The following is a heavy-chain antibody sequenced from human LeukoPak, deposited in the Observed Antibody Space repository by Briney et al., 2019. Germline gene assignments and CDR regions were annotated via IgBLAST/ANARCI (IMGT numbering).Heavy chain of an antibody. CDR3: ARERVETPNWFDP. D-gene: IGHD5-24*01. V-gene: IGHV1-2*02. J-gene: IGHJ5*02. Sequence: ASVKVSCKASGYTFTSYGISWVRQAPGQGLEWMGWINPNSGGTNYAQKFQGRVTMTRDTSISTAYMELSRLRSDDTAVYYCARERVETPNWFDPWGQGTLVTVSS. CDR2: INPNSGGT. CDR1: GYTFTSYG.